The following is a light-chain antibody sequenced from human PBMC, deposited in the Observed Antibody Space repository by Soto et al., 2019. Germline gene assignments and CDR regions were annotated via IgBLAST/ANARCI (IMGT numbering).Light chain of an antibody. V-gene: IGKV3-20*01. J-gene: IGKJ4*01. Sequence: EIVLTQSPGTLSLSPGEGATLSCRASQSVGRDYLAWYQQKPGQAPMLVIYDASTRATDIPDRFSGSGSGTDFTLTISRLEPEDVAVYFCHKYATSPLNFGGGTTVEIK. CDR1: QSVGRDY. CDR2: DAS. CDR3: HKYATSPLN.